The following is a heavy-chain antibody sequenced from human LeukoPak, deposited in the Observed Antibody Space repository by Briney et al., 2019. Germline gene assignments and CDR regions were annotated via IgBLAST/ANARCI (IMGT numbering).Heavy chain of an antibody. D-gene: IGHD4-17*01. CDR2: ISGSGGST. Sequence: GGSLRLSCAASGFTFSSYAMSWVRQAPGKGLEWVSAISGSGGSTYYADSVKGRFTISRDNSKNTLYLQMNSLRAEDTAVYYCAKARSTVTTDDFYFDYWGQGTLVTVSS. V-gene: IGHV3-23*01. J-gene: IGHJ4*02. CDR1: GFTFSSYA. CDR3: AKARSTVTTDDFYFDY.